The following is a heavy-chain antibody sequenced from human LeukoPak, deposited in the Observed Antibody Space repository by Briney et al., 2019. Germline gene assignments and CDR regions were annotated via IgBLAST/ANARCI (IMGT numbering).Heavy chain of an antibody. CDR2: MNPDSGNT. CDR1: GGTFSNYE. Sequence: ASVKVSCKASGGTFSNYEINWVRQAPGQGLEWVGWMNPDSGNTGYAQKFQGRVTMTRNTSISTAHMELSNLRSEDTAVYYCARVLRDTTWYDYWGQGTLVTVSS. D-gene: IGHD6-13*01. CDR3: ARVLRDTTWYDY. V-gene: IGHV1-8*02. J-gene: IGHJ4*02.